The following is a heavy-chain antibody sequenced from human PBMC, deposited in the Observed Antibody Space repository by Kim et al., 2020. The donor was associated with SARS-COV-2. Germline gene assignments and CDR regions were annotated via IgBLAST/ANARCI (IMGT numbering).Heavy chain of an antibody. J-gene: IGHJ3*02. CDR2: TYYRSKWYN. Sequence: SQTLSLTFAISGDSVSSNTAAWNWIRQSPSRGLEWLGRTYYRSKWYNEYAVSLKSRITINSDTSKNQLFLQLNSVTPEDTAVYYCAGRSSTTFDIWGQGTMVTVSS. V-gene: IGHV6-1*01. CDR3: AGRSSTTFDI. CDR1: GDSVSSNTAA. D-gene: IGHD2-2*01.